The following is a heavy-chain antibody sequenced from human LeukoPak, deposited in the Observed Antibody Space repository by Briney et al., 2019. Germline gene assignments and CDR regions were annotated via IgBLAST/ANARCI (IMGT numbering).Heavy chain of an antibody. Sequence: GGSLRLSCAASGFTFSSYWMHWVRQAPGKGLVWVSRIKGDGIFTTYADSVKGRFTISRDNAKKTLYLQMNSLRAEDTAVYYCANSYYYDSSGYSLPLGYWGQGTLVTVSS. CDR2: IKGDGIFT. CDR3: ANSYYYDSSGYSLPLGY. J-gene: IGHJ4*02. CDR1: GFTFSSYW. D-gene: IGHD3-22*01. V-gene: IGHV3-74*01.